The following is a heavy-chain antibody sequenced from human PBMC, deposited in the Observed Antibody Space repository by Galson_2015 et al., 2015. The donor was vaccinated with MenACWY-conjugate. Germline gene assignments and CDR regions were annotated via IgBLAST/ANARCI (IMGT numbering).Heavy chain of an antibody. V-gene: IGHV2-5*02. J-gene: IGHJ4*02. CDR2: IYWDDDK. CDR3: SRTGSPPGDY. Sequence: PALVNPTQPLALPSTFSGFSRRTSGVGVGWIRQPPGQALEGIALIYWDDDKRDSPSLRSRITITKDTSKNQMVHTMHTMDAVDTATYYCSRTGSPPGDYWGQGTLVTVSS. D-gene: IGHD6-25*01. CDR1: GFSRRTSGVG.